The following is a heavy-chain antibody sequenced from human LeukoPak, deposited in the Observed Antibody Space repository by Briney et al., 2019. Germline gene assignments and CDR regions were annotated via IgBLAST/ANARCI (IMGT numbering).Heavy chain of an antibody. Sequence: SETLSLTCAVYGGSFSGYYWSWIRHPPGKGLEWIGEINHSGSTNYNPSLKGRVTISVDTSKNQFSLKLSSVTAADTAVYYCARRGGYSSSPFYYWGQGTLVTVSS. CDR1: GGSFSGYY. J-gene: IGHJ4*02. CDR2: INHSGST. CDR3: ARRGGYSSSPFYY. V-gene: IGHV4-34*01. D-gene: IGHD6-19*01.